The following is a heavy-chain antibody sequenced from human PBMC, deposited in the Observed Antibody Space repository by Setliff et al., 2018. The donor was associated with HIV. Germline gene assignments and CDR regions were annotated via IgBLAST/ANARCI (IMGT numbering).Heavy chain of an antibody. CDR2: IYNSAST. V-gene: IGHV4-59*08. CDR3: ARHSPSDY. CDR1: GDSISTDY. J-gene: IGHJ4*02. Sequence: PSETLSLTCTVSGDSISTDYWTWIRQPPGKGLEWIGYIYNSASTSYNPSLKIRVTISVDTSKNQFSLKLSSVTAVDTAVYYCARHSPSDYWGQGTLVTVSS.